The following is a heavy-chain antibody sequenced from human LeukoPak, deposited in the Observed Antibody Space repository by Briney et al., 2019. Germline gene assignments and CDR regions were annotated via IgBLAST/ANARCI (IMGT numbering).Heavy chain of an antibody. Sequence: GGSLRLSCAASGFTFSSYSMNWVRQAPGKGLEWVSSISSSSSYIYYADSVKGRFTISRDNAKNSLYLQMNSLRAEDTAVYYCASPTDYGGNSAHYYYYYGMDVWGQGTMVTVSS. J-gene: IGHJ6*02. D-gene: IGHD4-23*01. V-gene: IGHV3-21*01. CDR2: ISSSSSYI. CDR3: ASPTDYGGNSAHYYYYYGMDV. CDR1: GFTFSSYS.